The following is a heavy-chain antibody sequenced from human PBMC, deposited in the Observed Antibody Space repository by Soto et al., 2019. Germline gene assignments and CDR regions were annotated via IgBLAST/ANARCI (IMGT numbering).Heavy chain of an antibody. CDR2: ISYDGSNK. J-gene: IGHJ5*02. CDR3: AKEGSAYYENWFDP. Sequence: QVQLVESGGGVVQPGRSLRLSCAASGFTFSSYGMHWVRQAPGKGLGWVAVISYDGSNKYYADSVKGRFTIYRDNSKNTLYLQMNSLRAEDTAVYYCAKEGSAYYENWFDPWGQGTLVTVSS. CDR1: GFTFSSYG. D-gene: IGHD3-22*01. V-gene: IGHV3-30*18.